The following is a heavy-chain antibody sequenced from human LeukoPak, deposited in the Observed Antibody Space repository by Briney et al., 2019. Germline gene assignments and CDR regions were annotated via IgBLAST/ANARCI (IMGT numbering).Heavy chain of an antibody. CDR2: IYYSGST. J-gene: IGHJ4*02. CDR3: ARRASGLHNKIDY. Sequence: SETLSLTCTVSGGSISSYYWSWIRQPPGKGLEWIGYIYYSGSTNYNPSLKSRVTISVDTSKNQFSLKLSSVTAADTAVYYCARRASGLHNKIDYWGQGTLVTVSS. D-gene: IGHD3-22*01. CDR1: GGSISSYY. V-gene: IGHV4-59*01.